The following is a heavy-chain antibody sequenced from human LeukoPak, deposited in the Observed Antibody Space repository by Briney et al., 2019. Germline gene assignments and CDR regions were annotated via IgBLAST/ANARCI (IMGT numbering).Heavy chain of an antibody. Sequence: GGSLRLSCAASGFTFSSYEMNWVRQAPGKGLEWVSYISRSGSTIYYADSVKGRFTISRDNAKNSLYLQMNSLRAEDTAVYYCARGRLGCSGGSCYYYGMDVWGQGTTDTVSS. V-gene: IGHV3-48*03. CDR2: ISRSGSTI. J-gene: IGHJ6*02. CDR3: ARGRLGCSGGSCYYYGMDV. D-gene: IGHD2-15*01. CDR1: GFTFSSYE.